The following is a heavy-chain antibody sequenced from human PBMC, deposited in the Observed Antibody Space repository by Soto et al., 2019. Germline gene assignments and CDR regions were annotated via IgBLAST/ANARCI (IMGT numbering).Heavy chain of an antibody. CDR2: IIPIFGTA. D-gene: IGHD2-2*01. V-gene: IGHV1-69*13. Sequence: SVKVSCKASGGTLSSYAISWVRQAPGQGLEWMGGIIPIFGTANYAQKFQGRVTITADESTSTAYMELSSLRSEDTAVYYCARTVVVPAATDYYYGMDVWGQGTTVTVSS. J-gene: IGHJ6*02. CDR1: GGTLSSYA. CDR3: ARTVVVPAATDYYYGMDV.